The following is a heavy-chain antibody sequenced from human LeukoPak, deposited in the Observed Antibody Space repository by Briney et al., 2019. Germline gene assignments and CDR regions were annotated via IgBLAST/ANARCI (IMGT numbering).Heavy chain of an antibody. J-gene: IGHJ6*02. D-gene: IGHD3-10*01. CDR2: IYHSGST. CDR1: GGSISSGGYY. CDR3: ASSVGVSSGYYGMDV. V-gene: IGHV4-30-2*01. Sequence: SQTLSLTCTVSGGSISSGGYYWSWIRQPPGKGLEWIGYIYHSGSTYYNPSLKSRVTISVDRSKNQFSLKLSSVTAADTAVYYCASSVGVSSGYYGMDVWGQGTTVTVSS.